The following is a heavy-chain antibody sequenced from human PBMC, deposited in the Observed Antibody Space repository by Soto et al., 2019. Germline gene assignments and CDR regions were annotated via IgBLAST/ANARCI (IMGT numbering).Heavy chain of an antibody. Sequence: GESLKISCKGSGYSFTSYWIGWVRQMPGKGLEWMGIIYPGDSDTRYGPSFQGQVTISADKSISTAYLQWSSLKASDTAMYYCARLPPYYYDSSGYRPYYYYGMDVWGQGTTVTVSS. J-gene: IGHJ6*02. D-gene: IGHD3-22*01. CDR1: GYSFTSYW. V-gene: IGHV5-51*01. CDR3: ARLPPYYYDSSGYRPYYYYGMDV. CDR2: IYPGDSDT.